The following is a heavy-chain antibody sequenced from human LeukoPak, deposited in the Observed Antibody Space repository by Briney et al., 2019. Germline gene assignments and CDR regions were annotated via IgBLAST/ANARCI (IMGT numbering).Heavy chain of an antibody. V-gene: IGHV3-48*01. CDR2: IGISSGNT. Sequence: GGSLRLSCAASGFNFIDYSMNWVRQAPGKGLEWISYIGISSGNTKYADSVKGQFTISRGKARNSLYLQMNSLRVEDTAVYYCARDHRYAFDNWGHGTLVTVSS. CDR1: GFNFIDYS. J-gene: IGHJ4*01. D-gene: IGHD5-12*01. CDR3: ARDHRYAFDN.